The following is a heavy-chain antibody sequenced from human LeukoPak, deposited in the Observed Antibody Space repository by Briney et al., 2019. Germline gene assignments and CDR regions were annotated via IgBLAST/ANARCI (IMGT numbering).Heavy chain of an antibody. Sequence: GGSLRLSRAASGFTFSSYAMSWVRQAPGKGLEWVSAISGSGGSTYYADSVKGRFTISRDNSKNTLYLQMNSLRAEDTAVYYCAKDFPWGSTGYYFDYWGQGTLVTVSS. D-gene: IGHD3-16*01. V-gene: IGHV3-23*01. CDR2: ISGSGGST. CDR1: GFTFSSYA. CDR3: AKDFPWGSTGYYFDY. J-gene: IGHJ4*02.